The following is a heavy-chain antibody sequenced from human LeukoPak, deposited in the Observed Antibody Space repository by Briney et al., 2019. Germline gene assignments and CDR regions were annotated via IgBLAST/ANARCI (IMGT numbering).Heavy chain of an antibody. CDR3: ARRSISGNSWDYFDY. CDR2: MYYSGST. Sequence: SETLSLTCSVSGGSISSSAYHWSWLRQPPGKGLEWIAFMYYSGSTNYNPSLKSRVTISLDTSKNQFSLKLSSVTAADTAVYYCARRSISGNSWDYFDYWGQGTLVTVSS. V-gene: IGHV4-61*05. D-gene: IGHD4-23*01. CDR1: GGSISSSAYH. J-gene: IGHJ4*02.